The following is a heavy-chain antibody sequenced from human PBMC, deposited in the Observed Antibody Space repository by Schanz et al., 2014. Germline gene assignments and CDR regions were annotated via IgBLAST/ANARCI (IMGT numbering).Heavy chain of an antibody. J-gene: IGHJ4*02. V-gene: IGHV3-33*01. CDR3: ARDHTTESYYSAGPPIDY. D-gene: IGHD1-26*01. CDR2: IWYDGSNK. Sequence: QVQLVESGGGVVQPGRSLRLSCAASGFTFSSSGMHWVRQAPGKWLEWVAVIWYDGSNKYYADSVKGRFTISRDNSKNTLFLQMNSLRAEDTAVYYCARDHTTESYYSAGPPIDYWGQGTLXTVSS. CDR1: GFTFSSSG.